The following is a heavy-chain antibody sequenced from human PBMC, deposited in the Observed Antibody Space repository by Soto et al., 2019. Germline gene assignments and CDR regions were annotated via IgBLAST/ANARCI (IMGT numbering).Heavy chain of an antibody. V-gene: IGHV3-23*01. CDR3: ARDLHMAVAGTLGY. CDR2: LTGGSDVT. CDR1: GFIVSSYA. Sequence: EVHLLESGGDLVQPGGSLRLSCAASGFIVSSYAMSWVRQAPGKGLEWVSTLTGGSDVTNYADSVKGRCTISRDNSKNTLYLQINSLRPEDTAVYYCARDLHMAVAGTLGYWGQGALVTVSS. J-gene: IGHJ4*02. D-gene: IGHD6-19*01.